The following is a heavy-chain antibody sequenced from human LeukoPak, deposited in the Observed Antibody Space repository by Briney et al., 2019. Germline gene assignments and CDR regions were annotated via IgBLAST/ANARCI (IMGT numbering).Heavy chain of an antibody. D-gene: IGHD6-13*01. Sequence: GASVTVSCKASGYTFTSYGISWVRQAPGQGLEWMGWISAYNGNTNYAQKLQGRVTMTTDTSTSTAYMELRSLRSDDTAVYYCARDMGIAAAGTCGYWGQGTLVTVSS. V-gene: IGHV1-18*01. CDR3: ARDMGIAAAGTCGY. CDR2: ISAYNGNT. CDR1: GYTFTSYG. J-gene: IGHJ4*02.